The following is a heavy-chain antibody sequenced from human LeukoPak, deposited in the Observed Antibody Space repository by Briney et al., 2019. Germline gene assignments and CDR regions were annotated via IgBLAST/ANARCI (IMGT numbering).Heavy chain of an antibody. CDR1: GFTFSSYG. D-gene: IGHD3-16*02. CDR3: ARDSASMITFGGVIVNPDY. V-gene: IGHV3-33*01. CDR2: IWYDGSNK. J-gene: IGHJ4*02. Sequence: GGSLRLSCAASGFTFSSYGMHWVRQAPGKGLEWVAVIWYDGSNKYYADSVKGRFTISRDNSKNTLYLQMNSLRAEDTAVYYCARDSASMITFGGVIVNPDYWGQGTLVTVSS.